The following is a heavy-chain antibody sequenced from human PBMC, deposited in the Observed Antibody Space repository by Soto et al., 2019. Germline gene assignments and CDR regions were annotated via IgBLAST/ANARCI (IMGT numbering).Heavy chain of an antibody. D-gene: IGHD5-18*01. J-gene: IGHJ6*02. V-gene: IGHV3-48*02. CDR2: ISSSTETT. CDR1: GFTFSTYD. CDR3: ARYTSLFTLYIPRTYYYVMDV. Sequence: LRLSCAASGFTFSTYDMHWVRQAPGKGLEWVSYISSSTETTYYADSVKGRFSISRDNAKMSLYLQMNSLRDEDTAVYYCARYTSLFTLYIPRTYYYVMDVCGQGTTVTVSS.